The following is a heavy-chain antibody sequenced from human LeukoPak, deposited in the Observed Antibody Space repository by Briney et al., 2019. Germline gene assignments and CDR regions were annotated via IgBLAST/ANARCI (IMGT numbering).Heavy chain of an antibody. Sequence: GGSLRLSCAASGFSISDHFMSWVRQAPGKGLEWVSSISSSSSYIYYADSVKGRFTISRDNAKNSLYLQMNSLRAEDTAVYYCASQQSGSYPGWGQGTLVTVSS. D-gene: IGHD1-26*01. J-gene: IGHJ4*02. CDR2: ISSSSSYI. V-gene: IGHV3-21*01. CDR3: ASQQSGSYPG. CDR1: GFSISDHF.